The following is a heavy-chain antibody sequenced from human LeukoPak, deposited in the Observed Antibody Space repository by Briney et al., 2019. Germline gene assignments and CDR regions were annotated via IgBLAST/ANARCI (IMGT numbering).Heavy chain of an antibody. V-gene: IGHV1-46*01. J-gene: IGHJ6*03. CDR3: ARDSGSGVYYMDV. CDR2: INPSGGST. Sequence: ASVKVSCKSSGYTFTSYYMHWVRQPPGQGLEWMGMINPSGGSTSYAQKFQGRVTMTRDMSTSTVYMELSSLRSEDTAVYYCARDSGSGVYYMDVWGKGTTVTISS. CDR1: GYTFTSYY. D-gene: IGHD3-10*01.